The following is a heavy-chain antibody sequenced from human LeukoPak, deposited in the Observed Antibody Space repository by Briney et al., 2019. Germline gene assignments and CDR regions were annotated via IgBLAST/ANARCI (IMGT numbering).Heavy chain of an antibody. CDR2: ISSNGGST. J-gene: IGHJ4*02. CDR3: ARATLQYSSSSHSRY. CDR1: GFTFSSYA. V-gene: IGHV3-64*04. Sequence: GGSLRLSCSASGFTFSSYAMHWVRQAPGKGLEYVSAISSNGGSTYYADSVKGRFTISRDNSKNTLYLQMNSLRAEDTAVYYCARATLQYSSSSHSRYWGQGTLVTVSS. D-gene: IGHD6-6*01.